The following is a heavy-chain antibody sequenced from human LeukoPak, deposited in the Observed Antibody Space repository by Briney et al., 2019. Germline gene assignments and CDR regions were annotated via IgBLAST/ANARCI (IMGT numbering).Heavy chain of an antibody. CDR3: ARRDYGSGNHYFDY. Sequence: SETLSLTCTVSGYSIRSGYYWSWIRQPPGKGLEWIGEINHSGSTNYNPSLKSRVTISVDTSKNQFSLKLSSVTAADTAVYYCARRDYGSGNHYFDYWGQGTLVTVSS. D-gene: IGHD3-10*01. J-gene: IGHJ4*02. V-gene: IGHV4-34*01. CDR2: INHSGST. CDR1: GYSIRSGYY.